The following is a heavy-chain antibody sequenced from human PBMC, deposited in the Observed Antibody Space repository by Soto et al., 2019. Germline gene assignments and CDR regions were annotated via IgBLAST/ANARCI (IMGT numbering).Heavy chain of an antibody. Sequence: PGESLKISCKGSGYSFTTYWIGWVRQMPGKGLEWMGIIYPGDSDTRYSPSFQGQVTISADKSISTAYLQWSSLKASDTAMYYCAIGMGSRLGENAFDIRGQGTTVTVSS. D-gene: IGHD1-20*01. V-gene: IGHV5-51*01. J-gene: IGHJ3*02. CDR1: GYSFTTYW. CDR3: AIGMGSRLGENAFDI. CDR2: IYPGDSDT.